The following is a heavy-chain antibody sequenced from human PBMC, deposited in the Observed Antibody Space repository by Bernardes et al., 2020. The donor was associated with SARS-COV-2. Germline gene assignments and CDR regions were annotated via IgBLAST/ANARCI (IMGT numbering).Heavy chain of an antibody. Sequence: GGSLRLSCTASGFSFSTYAMNWVRQAPGKGLEWVSAVNPSGKTTYYADSVKGRFTISRDNSRNTMYLQMNSLRGEDTAVYYCAKGVINNGGSFFDHWGQGTLVTVSS. CDR1: GFSFSTYA. D-gene: IGHD3-10*01. V-gene: IGHV3-23*01. CDR2: VNPSGKTT. J-gene: IGHJ5*02. CDR3: AKGVINNGGSFFDH.